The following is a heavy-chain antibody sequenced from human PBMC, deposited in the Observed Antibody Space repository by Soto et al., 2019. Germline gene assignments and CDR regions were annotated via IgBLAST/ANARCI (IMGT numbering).Heavy chain of an antibody. J-gene: IGHJ6*02. Sequence: ASVKVSCKASGYTFTSYGISWVRQAPGQGLEWMGWISAYNGNTNYAQKLQGRVTMTTDTSTSTAYMELRSLRSEDTAVYYCARVAAAGPEDPKYYYYYYGMDVWGQGTTVTVSS. CDR3: ARVAAAGPEDPKYYYYYYGMDV. CDR1: GYTFTSYG. V-gene: IGHV1-18*01. D-gene: IGHD6-13*01. CDR2: ISAYNGNT.